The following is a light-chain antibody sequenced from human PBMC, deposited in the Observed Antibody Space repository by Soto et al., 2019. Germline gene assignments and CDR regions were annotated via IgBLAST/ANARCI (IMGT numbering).Light chain of an antibody. V-gene: IGKV3-11*01. CDR1: QSVSNT. CDR3: QQRSSWPIT. Sequence: EVLMTQSSATLSVSPGERATLSCRASQSVSNTLAWYQQKPGQAPRLLIYDASNRATGIPARFSGSGSGTDFTLTISSLEPEDFAVYYCQQRSSWPITFGQGTRLEIK. CDR2: DAS. J-gene: IGKJ5*01.